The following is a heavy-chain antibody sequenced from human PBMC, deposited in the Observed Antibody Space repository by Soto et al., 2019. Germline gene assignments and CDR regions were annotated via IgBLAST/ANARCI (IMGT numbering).Heavy chain of an antibody. V-gene: IGHV1-69*01. CDR2: IIPIFGTA. Sequence: QVQLVQSGAEVKKPGSSVKVSCKASGDTFSSYAISWVRQAPGQGLEWVGGIIPIFGTANYAQKFQGRVTITADESTSTAYMDLSSLRSEDTAVYYCARGVVPAANEEYYFDYWGQGTLVTVSS. D-gene: IGHD2-2*01. J-gene: IGHJ4*02. CDR1: GDTFSSYA. CDR3: ARGVVPAANEEYYFDY.